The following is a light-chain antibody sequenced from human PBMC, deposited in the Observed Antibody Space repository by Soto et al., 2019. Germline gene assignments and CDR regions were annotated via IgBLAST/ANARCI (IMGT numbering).Light chain of an antibody. V-gene: IGLV2-8*01. CDR2: DVS. CDR3: SSYAGSNIFVV. Sequence: QSALTQPPSASGSPGQSVTISCTGTSNDIGDYDYVSWYQHHPGKAPKLMIYDVSKRPSGVPDRFSGSKSGNTASLTVSSLRVDDEATYYCSSYAGSNIFVVVGGGTKVTVL. J-gene: IGLJ2*01. CDR1: SNDIGDYDY.